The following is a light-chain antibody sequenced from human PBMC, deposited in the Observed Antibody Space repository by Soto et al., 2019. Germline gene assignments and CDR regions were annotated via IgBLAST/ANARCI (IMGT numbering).Light chain of an antibody. V-gene: IGKV1-39*01. Sequence: DIQMTQSPSSLSASVGDRVTITCRASQSISDYLNWYQQKPGKAPELLIYAASTLQGGGPSRFSGSGSGTDFTLTISSLQPEDFATYYCQQSYSILTFGQGTKVEIK. CDR3: QQSYSILT. CDR2: AAS. J-gene: IGKJ1*01. CDR1: QSISDY.